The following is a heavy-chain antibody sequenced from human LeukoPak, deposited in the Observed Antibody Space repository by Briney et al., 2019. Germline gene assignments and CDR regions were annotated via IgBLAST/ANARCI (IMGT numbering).Heavy chain of an antibody. D-gene: IGHD6-6*01. CDR1: GFTFSSYA. Sequence: GGSLRLSCAASGFTFSSYAMHWVRQAPGKGLEWVAVISYGGSNKYYADSVKGRFTISRDNAKNSLYLQMNSLRAEDTAVYYCAREYSSSSGRSFDYWGQGTLVTVSS. V-gene: IGHV3-30*04. CDR2: ISYGGSNK. CDR3: AREYSSSSGRSFDY. J-gene: IGHJ4*02.